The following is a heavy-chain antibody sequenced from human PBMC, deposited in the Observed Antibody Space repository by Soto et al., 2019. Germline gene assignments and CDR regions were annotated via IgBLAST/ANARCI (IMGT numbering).Heavy chain of an antibody. Sequence: EVQLVESGGGLVQPGRSLRLSCAASGFTFDDYAMHWVRQAPGKGLEWVSGISWNSGSIGYADSVKGRFTISRDNAKNSLYLQMNSLRAEDTALYYCAKAVVVDLEYYFDYWGQGTLVTVSS. D-gene: IGHD2-15*01. J-gene: IGHJ4*02. V-gene: IGHV3-9*01. CDR3: AKAVVVDLEYYFDY. CDR2: ISWNSGSI. CDR1: GFTFDDYA.